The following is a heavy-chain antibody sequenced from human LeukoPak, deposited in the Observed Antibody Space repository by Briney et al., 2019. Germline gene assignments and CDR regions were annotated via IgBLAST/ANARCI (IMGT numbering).Heavy chain of an antibody. CDR2: IWYDGSNK. V-gene: IGHV3-33*08. CDR3: AREGRVSGYDFDC. CDR1: GFTFSSYS. D-gene: IGHD5-12*01. J-gene: IGHJ4*02. Sequence: GGSLRLSCAASGFTFSSYSMNWVRQAPGKGLEWVAVIWYDGSNKYYADSVKGRFTISRDNAKNTLYLQMNSLRVEDTAVYYCAREGRVSGYDFDCWGQGTLVTVSS.